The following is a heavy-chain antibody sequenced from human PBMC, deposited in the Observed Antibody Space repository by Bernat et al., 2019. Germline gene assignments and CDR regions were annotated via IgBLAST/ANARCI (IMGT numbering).Heavy chain of an antibody. J-gene: IGHJ4*02. CDR2: ISYDGSNK. CDR1: GFTFNSYA. CDR3: ARDPLS. Sequence: QVQLVESGGGVVQPGRSPRLSCAASGFTFNSYAMHWVRQAPGKGLEWVAVISYDGSNKYYADSVKGRFTISRDNSKNTLYLQMNSVRADDTAVYYCARDPLSWGQGTLVTVSS. V-gene: IGHV3-30-3*01.